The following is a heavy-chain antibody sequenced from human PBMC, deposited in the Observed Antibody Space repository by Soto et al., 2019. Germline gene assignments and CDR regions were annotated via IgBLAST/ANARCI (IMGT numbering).Heavy chain of an antibody. Sequence: SETLSLTCAVYGGAFSGYYWIWIRQPPGKGLEWIGEINHSGSTNYNPSIKSRVTISVDTSKNQFSLKLSSVTAADTAVYYCARVVTMVRGAWAYSYDTHVWGKATPVTVSS. D-gene: IGHD3-10*01. CDR2: INHSGST. V-gene: IGHV4-34*01. CDR1: GGAFSGYY. J-gene: IGHJ6*03. CDR3: ARVVTMVRGAWAYSYDTHV.